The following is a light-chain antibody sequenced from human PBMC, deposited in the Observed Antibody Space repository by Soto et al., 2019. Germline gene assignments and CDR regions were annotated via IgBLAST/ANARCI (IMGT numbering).Light chain of an antibody. V-gene: IGKV1-5*01. J-gene: IGKJ5*01. CDR3: QQYYDSPIT. Sequence: DIQMTQSPSTLSASVGDRITITCRASQSVSRRLAWFQQKPGKAPKLLIYDASSLESGVPSRFSGRGSGTDFTLTISSVQAEDVAVYYCQQYYDSPITFGQGTRLEIK. CDR2: DAS. CDR1: QSVSRR.